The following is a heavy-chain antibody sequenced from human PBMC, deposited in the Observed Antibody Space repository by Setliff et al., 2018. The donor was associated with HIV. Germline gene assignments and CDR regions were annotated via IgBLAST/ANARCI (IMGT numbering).Heavy chain of an antibody. J-gene: IGHJ6*02. CDR1: GFTFSSYS. V-gene: IGHV3-48*04. CDR2: ISSTSSTI. Sequence: LRLSCTASGFTFSSYSMNWVRQAPGKGLEWVSYISSTSSTIYYADSGKGRFTISRDNAKKSLYLQMNSLRAEDTAVYYCARIRGFCSGGSCYPYYYYAMDVWGQGTTVTVSS. CDR3: ARIRGFCSGGSCYPYYYYAMDV. D-gene: IGHD2-15*01.